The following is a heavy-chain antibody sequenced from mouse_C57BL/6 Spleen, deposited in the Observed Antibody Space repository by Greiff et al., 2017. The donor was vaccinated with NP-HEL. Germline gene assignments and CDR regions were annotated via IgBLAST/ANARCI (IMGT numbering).Heavy chain of an antibody. V-gene: IGHV1-69*01. CDR3: ARHDYDEAY. D-gene: IGHD2-4*01. CDR1: GYTFTSYW. CDR2: IDPSDSYT. J-gene: IGHJ3*01. Sequence: VQLQQPGAELVMPGASVKLSCKASGYTFTSYWMHWVKQRPGQGLEWIGEIDPSDSYTNYNQKFKGKSTLTVDKSSSTAYMQLSSLTSEDSAVYYCARHDYDEAYWGQGTLVTVSA.